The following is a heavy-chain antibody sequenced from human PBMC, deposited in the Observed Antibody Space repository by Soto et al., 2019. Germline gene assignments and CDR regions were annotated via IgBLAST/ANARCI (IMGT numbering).Heavy chain of an antibody. CDR1: GGSFSGYY. V-gene: IGHV4-34*01. CDR2: INHSGST. Sequence: SETLSLTCAVYGGSFSGYYWSWIRQPPGKGLEWIGEINHSGSTNYNPSLKSRVTISVDTSKNQFSLKLSSVTAADTAVYYCASVGHDYGDYGRSWSLDYWGQGTLVTVSS. J-gene: IGHJ4*02. D-gene: IGHD4-17*01. CDR3: ASVGHDYGDYGRSWSLDY.